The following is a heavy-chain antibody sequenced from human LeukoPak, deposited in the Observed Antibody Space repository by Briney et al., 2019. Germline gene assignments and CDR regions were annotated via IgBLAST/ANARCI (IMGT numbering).Heavy chain of an antibody. CDR2: ISGSGGST. V-gene: IGHV3-23*01. J-gene: IGHJ4*02. CDR1: GFTFSSYA. D-gene: IGHD3-22*01. Sequence: GGSLRLSCAASGFTFSSYAMSWVRQAPGKGLEWVSAISGSGGSTYYADSVKGRFTISRDNSKNTLYLQVNSLRAEDTAVYYCASPRHYYYDSSGYLDYWGQGTLVTVSS. CDR3: ASPRHYYYDSSGYLDY.